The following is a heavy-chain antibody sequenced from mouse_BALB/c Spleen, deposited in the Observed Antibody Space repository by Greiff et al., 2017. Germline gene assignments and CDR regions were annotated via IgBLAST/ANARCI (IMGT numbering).Heavy chain of an antibody. CDR3: ASSYDYDGRGFAY. Sequence: EVQLQQSGPDLVKPSQSLSLTCTVTGYSITSGYSWHWIRQFPGNKLEWMGYIHYSGSTNYNPSLKSRISITRDTSKNQFFLQLNSVTTEDTATYYCASSYDYDGRGFAYWGQGTLVTVSA. J-gene: IGHJ3*01. CDR2: IHYSGST. CDR1: GYSITSGYS. V-gene: IGHV3-1*02. D-gene: IGHD2-4*01.